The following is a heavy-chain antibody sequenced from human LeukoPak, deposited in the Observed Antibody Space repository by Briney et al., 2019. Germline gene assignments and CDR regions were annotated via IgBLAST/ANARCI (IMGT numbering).Heavy chain of an antibody. V-gene: IGHV4-38-2*01. Sequence: SETQSLTCAVSGYSISSGYYWGWIRQPPGKGLEWIGSIYHSGSTYYNPSLKSRVTISVDTSKNQFSLKLSSVTAADTAVYYCARAARDILTGYYRNNWFDPWGQGTLVTVSS. CDR2: IYHSGST. J-gene: IGHJ5*02. D-gene: IGHD3-9*01. CDR1: GYSISSGYY. CDR3: ARAARDILTGYYRNNWFDP.